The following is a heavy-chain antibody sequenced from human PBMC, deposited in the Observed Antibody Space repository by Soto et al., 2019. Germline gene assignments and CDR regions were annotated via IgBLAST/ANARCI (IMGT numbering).Heavy chain of an antibody. CDR3: VTVNLVGAAYYFDY. J-gene: IGHJ4*02. V-gene: IGHV4-30-4*08. Sequence: PSETLSLTCTVSGGSISSGGYYWSWIRQHPGKGLEWIGYVYYSGTTYSHPSLNSRVSISVDTSENQFSLRLTSVTAADTAVYYCVTVNLVGAAYYFDYWGPGTLVTVSS. D-gene: IGHD1-26*01. CDR2: VYYSGTT. CDR1: GGSISSGGYY.